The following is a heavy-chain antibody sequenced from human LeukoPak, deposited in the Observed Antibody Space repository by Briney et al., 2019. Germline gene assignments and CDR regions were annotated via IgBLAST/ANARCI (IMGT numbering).Heavy chain of an antibody. CDR3: AREAVGPLVVPAATSGRWDYYMDV. CDR2: IIPIFGTA. CDR1: GGTFSSYA. V-gene: IGHV1-69*05. D-gene: IGHD2-2*01. J-gene: IGHJ6*03. Sequence: SVKVSCKASGGTFSSYAISWVRQAPGQGLEWMGGIIPIFGTANYAQKFQGRVTMTTDTSTSTAYMELSSLRSEDTAVYYCAREAVGPLVVPAATSGRWDYYMDVWGKGTTVTVSS.